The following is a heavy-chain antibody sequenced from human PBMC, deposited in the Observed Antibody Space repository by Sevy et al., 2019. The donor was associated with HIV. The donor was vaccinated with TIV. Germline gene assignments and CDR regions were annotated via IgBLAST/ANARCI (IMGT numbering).Heavy chain of an antibody. CDR2: ISSSSSTI. Sequence: GGSLRLSCAASGFTFSSYSMNWVRQAPGKGLEWVSYISSSSSTIYYADSVKGRFTISRDNAKNSLYLQMNSLRAEDTAVYYCVRAYPAYDFWSGYYANWFDPWGQGTLVTVSS. D-gene: IGHD3-3*01. CDR1: GFTFSSYS. J-gene: IGHJ5*02. CDR3: VRAYPAYDFWSGYYANWFDP. V-gene: IGHV3-48*01.